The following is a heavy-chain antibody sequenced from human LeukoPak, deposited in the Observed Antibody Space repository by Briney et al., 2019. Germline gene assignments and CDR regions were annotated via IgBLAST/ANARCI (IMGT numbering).Heavy chain of an antibody. J-gene: IGHJ4*02. CDR1: GGSISSSSYY. V-gene: IGHV4-39*01. D-gene: IGHD2-15*01. CDR3: ARGDCSGGSCYLFDY. Sequence: ETLSLTCTVSGGSISSSSYYWGWIRQPPGKGLEWIGSIYYSGSTYYNPSLKSRVTISVDTSKNQFSLKLSSVTAADTAVYYCARGDCSGGSCYLFDYWGQGALVTVSS. CDR2: IYYSGST.